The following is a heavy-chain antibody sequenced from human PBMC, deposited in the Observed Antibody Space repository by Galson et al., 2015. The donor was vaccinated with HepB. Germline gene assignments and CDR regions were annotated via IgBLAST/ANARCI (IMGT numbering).Heavy chain of an antibody. CDR3: ARLGSSGRDYYYYAMDV. CDR2: INHSGYT. Sequence: TLSLTCDVHGGFFSGYYWSWIRQPPGKGLEWIGEINHSGYTSYNPSLKSRVTISVDRSKNQLSLTLSSVTAADTAVYYCARLGSSGRDYYYYAMDVWGQGTTVTVS. V-gene: IGHV4-34*01. CDR1: GGFFSGYY. J-gene: IGHJ6*02. D-gene: IGHD6-13*01.